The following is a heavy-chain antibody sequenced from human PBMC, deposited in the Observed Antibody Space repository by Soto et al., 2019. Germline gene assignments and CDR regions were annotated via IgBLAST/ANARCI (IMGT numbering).Heavy chain of an antibody. J-gene: IGHJ6*02. V-gene: IGHV4-31*03. CDR2: IYHSGTT. Sequence: QVQLQESGPGLVKPSETLSLSCNVSGGSISNDDFFWSWVRQHPARGLEWIGYIYHSGTTYYNPSLQSRITISVDPSKNQFSLKLRSVTAADTAVYFCARDEDHGSGRSGGMDVWGQGTAVTV. D-gene: IGHD3-10*01. CDR3: ARDEDHGSGRSGGMDV. CDR1: GGSISNDDFF.